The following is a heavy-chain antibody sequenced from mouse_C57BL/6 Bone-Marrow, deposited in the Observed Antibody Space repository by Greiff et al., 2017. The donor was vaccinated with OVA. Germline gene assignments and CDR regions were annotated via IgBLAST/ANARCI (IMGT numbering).Heavy chain of an antibody. CDR3: ARQSNPYYYAMDY. V-gene: IGHV2-6-1*01. CDR1: GFSLTSYG. Sequence: VKLVESGPGLVAPSQSLSITCTVSGFSLTSYGVHWVRQPPGKGPEWLVVIWSDGSTTYNSALKSRLSISKDNSKSQVFLKMNSLQTDDTAMYYCARQSNPYYYAMDYWGQGTSVTVSS. J-gene: IGHJ4*01. CDR2: IWSDGST. D-gene: IGHD2-5*01.